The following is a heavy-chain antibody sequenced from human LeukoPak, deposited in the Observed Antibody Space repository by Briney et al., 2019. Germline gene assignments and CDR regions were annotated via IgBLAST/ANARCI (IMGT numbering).Heavy chain of an antibody. D-gene: IGHD2-2*01. CDR3: ARGGLSYRFVVFPELSYYYYMDV. V-gene: IGHV1-8*03. CDR2: MNPNSGNT. Sequence: ASVKVSCKASGYTFTSYDINWVRQATGQGLEWMGWMNPNSGNTGYAQKFQGRVTITRNTSISTAYMELSSLRSEDTAVYYCARGGLSYRFVVFPELSYYYYMDVWGKGTTVTVSS. J-gene: IGHJ6*03. CDR1: GYTFTSYD.